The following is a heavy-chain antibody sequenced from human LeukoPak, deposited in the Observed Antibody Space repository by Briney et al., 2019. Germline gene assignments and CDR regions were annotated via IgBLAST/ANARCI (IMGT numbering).Heavy chain of an antibody. CDR3: AKWSGYDILTGYYGGFDY. Sequence: PGGSLRLSCAASGFTFSSYAMSWVRQAPGKGLEWVSAISGSGGSTYYADSVKGQFTISRDNSKTTLYLQMNSLRSEDTAVYYCAKWSGYDILTGYYGGFDYWGQGTLVTVSS. J-gene: IGHJ4*02. CDR1: GFTFSSYA. D-gene: IGHD3-9*01. V-gene: IGHV3-23*01. CDR2: ISGSGGST.